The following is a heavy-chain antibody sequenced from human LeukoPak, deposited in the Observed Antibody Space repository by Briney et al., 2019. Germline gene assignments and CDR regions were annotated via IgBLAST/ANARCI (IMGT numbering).Heavy chain of an antibody. D-gene: IGHD2-8*02. CDR2: IYYSGST. CDR3: ARAGGAVERFDY. CDR1: GGSIGSYY. J-gene: IGHJ4*02. Sequence: SETLSLTCTVSGGSIGSYYWSWIRQPPGKGLEWIGYIYYSGSTNYNPSLKSRVTISVDTSKNQFSLKLSSVTAADTAVYYCARAGGAVERFDYWGQGTLVTVSS. V-gene: IGHV4-59*01.